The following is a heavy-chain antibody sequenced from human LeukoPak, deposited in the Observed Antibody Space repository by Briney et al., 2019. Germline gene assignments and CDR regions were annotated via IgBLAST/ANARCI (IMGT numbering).Heavy chain of an antibody. D-gene: IGHD3-10*01. J-gene: IGHJ6*02. Sequence: GGSLRLSCAASGXTFDDSAMHWVRQAPGKGREWVSLISGDGSNTYYADSVKGRFTISRDNSKNSLYLQMNSLRTEDTALYYCAKEGMVRGVIYSYYYAMDVWGQGTTVTVSS. CDR2: ISGDGSNT. CDR1: GXTFDDSA. V-gene: IGHV3-43*02. CDR3: AKEGMVRGVIYSYYYAMDV.